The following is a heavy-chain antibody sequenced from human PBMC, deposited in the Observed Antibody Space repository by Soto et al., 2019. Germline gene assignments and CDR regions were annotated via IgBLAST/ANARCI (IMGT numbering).Heavy chain of an antibody. D-gene: IGHD2-2*01. V-gene: IGHV1-69*08. J-gene: IGHJ5*02. CDR3: ATARYPIYCSSTSCYQNWFDP. CDR1: VGTFSSYT. Sequence: SVTVSCKASVGTFSSYTISWVRQAPGQGLEWMGRINPNVGKTNYAQKFQGRVTITEATSTDTAYMELSSLRSEDTAVYYCATARYPIYCSSTSCYQNWFDPWGQGTLVTVSS. CDR2: INPNVGKT.